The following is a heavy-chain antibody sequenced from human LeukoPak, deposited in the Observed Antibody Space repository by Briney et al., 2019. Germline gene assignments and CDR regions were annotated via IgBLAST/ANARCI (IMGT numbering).Heavy chain of an antibody. CDR3: ARRRYYDGSGYLE. CDR2: IYYSGRT. CDR1: GDSVSRSDSY. D-gene: IGHD3-22*01. J-gene: IGHJ1*01. Sequence: PSETLSLTCFVSGDSVSRSDSYWDWIRQPPGKGLEWIGTIYYSGRTYYSPSLKSRVTMSVDPSNNQFSLNLRSVTAADTALYYCARRRYYDGSGYLEWGQGTLLSVSS. V-gene: IGHV4-39*01.